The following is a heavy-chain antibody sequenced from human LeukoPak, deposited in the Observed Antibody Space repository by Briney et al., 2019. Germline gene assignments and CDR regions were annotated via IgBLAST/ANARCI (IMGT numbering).Heavy chain of an antibody. CDR2: IKQDGSEK. CDR3: ARVQWELRGVGSYFEY. J-gene: IGHJ4*02. D-gene: IGHD1-26*01. V-gene: IGHV3-7*01. Sequence: GGSLRPSCVVSGFTFSSYWMSWVRQAPGKGLEWVANIKQDGSEKYYVDSVKGRFTMSRDNAKNSLYLQMNSLRAEDTAVYYCARVQWELRGVGSYFEYWGQGALVTVSS. CDR1: GFTFSSYW.